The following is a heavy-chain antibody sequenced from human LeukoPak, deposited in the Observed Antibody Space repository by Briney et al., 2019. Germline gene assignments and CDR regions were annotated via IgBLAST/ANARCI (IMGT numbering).Heavy chain of an antibody. CDR2: IKQDGSEK. V-gene: IGHV3-7*01. CDR3: AKDHYSGSYSPFDY. CDR1: GFSFSSYW. Sequence: TGGSLRLSRVGSGFSFSSYWMSWVRQAPGKGLEWVANIKQDGSEKYYVDSVKGRFTISRDNAKNSVYLQMNSLRAEDTAVYYCAKDHYSGSYSPFDYWGQGTLVTVS. J-gene: IGHJ4*02. D-gene: IGHD1-26*01.